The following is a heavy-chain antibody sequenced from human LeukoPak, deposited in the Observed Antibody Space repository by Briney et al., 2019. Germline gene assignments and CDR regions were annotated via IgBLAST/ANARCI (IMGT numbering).Heavy chain of an antibody. CDR3: AKDGARGRFDY. J-gene: IGHJ4*02. CDR2: ISGDGGST. D-gene: IGHD6-6*01. V-gene: IGHV3-43*02. Sequence: GGSLRLSCAASGFTFDDYAMHWVRQAPGKGLEWVSLISGDGGSTYYADSVKGRFTISRDNSKNSLYLQMNSLRTEDTALYYRAKDGARGRFDYWGQGTLVTVSS. CDR1: GFTFDDYA.